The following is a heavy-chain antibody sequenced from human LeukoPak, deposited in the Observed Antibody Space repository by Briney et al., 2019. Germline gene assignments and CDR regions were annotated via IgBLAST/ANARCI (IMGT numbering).Heavy chain of an antibody. CDR2: LYYSGRT. V-gene: IGHV4-38-2*02. J-gene: IGHJ3*02. CDR1: GYSISSSYF. CDR3: AREKEYFGDAFDI. Sequence: SETLSLTCTVSGYSISSSYFWGWIRPPPGKGLEWIGSLYYSGRTYYTPSLKSRVTISVDTSKNQFSLNLNSVTAADTAVYYCAREKEYFGDAFDIWGQGTLVTVSS. D-gene: IGHD2/OR15-2a*01.